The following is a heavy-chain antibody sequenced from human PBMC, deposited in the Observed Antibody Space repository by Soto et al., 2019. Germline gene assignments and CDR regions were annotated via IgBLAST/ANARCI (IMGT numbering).Heavy chain of an antibody. CDR1: GFTFTSYP. D-gene: IGHD3-16*01. J-gene: IGHJ4*02. CDR2: ISKSGYI. V-gene: IGHV3-21*01. CDR3: AREFPYYESSDSYFDY. Sequence: PGGSLRLSCVASGFTFTSYPMKWVRQSPGKGLEWVASISKSGYISYPDSLKGRFTISRDNAKNSLFLQMNSLGAEDTAVYYCAREFPYYESSDSYFDYWGQGALVTVSS.